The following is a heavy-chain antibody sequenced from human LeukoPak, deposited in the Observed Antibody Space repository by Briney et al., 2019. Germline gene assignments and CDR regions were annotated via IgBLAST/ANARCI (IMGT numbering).Heavy chain of an antibody. V-gene: IGHV1-69*13. J-gene: IGHJ4*02. Sequence: ASVKVSCKASGGTFSSYAISWVRQAPGQGLEWMGGIIPIFGTANYAQKFQGRVTITADESTSTAYMELSSLRSDDTAVYYCARDPGYYDSSGLGGDYWGQGTLVTISS. CDR1: GGTFSSYA. CDR3: ARDPGYYDSSGLGGDY. CDR2: IIPIFGTA. D-gene: IGHD3-22*01.